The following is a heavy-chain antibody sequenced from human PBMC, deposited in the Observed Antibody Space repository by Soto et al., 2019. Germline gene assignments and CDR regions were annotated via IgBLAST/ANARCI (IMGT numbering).Heavy chain of an antibody. CDR3: AASSYDILTGSDYYYFDY. J-gene: IGHJ4*02. CDR1: GFTFTSSA. CDR2: IVVGSGNT. V-gene: IGHV1-58*01. Sequence: ASVKVSCKASGFTFTSSAVQWVRQARGQRLEWIGWIVVGSGNTNYAQKFQERVTITRDMSTSTAYMELSSLRSEDTAVYYCAASSYDILTGSDYYYFDYWGQGTLVTVSS. D-gene: IGHD3-9*01.